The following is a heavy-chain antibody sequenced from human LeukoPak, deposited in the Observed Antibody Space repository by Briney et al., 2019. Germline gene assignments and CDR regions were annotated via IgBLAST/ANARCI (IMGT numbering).Heavy chain of an antibody. Sequence: GGSLRLSCAASGFTFSSYGMHWVRQAPGKGLEWVAVIWYDGSNKYYADSVKGRFTISRDNSKNTLYLQMNSLRAEDTAVYYCAREQSYGGLYDMDVWGQGTTVTVSS. CDR2: IWYDGSNK. V-gene: IGHV3-33*01. J-gene: IGHJ6*02. CDR3: AREQSYGGLYDMDV. D-gene: IGHD4-23*01. CDR1: GFTFSSYG.